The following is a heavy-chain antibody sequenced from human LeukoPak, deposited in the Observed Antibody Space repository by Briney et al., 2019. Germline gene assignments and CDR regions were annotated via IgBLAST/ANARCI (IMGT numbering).Heavy chain of an antibody. CDR1: GGSFSGYY. V-gene: IGHV4-34*01. CDR3: ARVYGDYEGFDY. CDR2: INHSGST. J-gene: IGHJ4*02. D-gene: IGHD4-17*01. Sequence: SETLSLTCAVYGGSFSGYYWSWIRQPPGKGLEWIGEINHSGSTNYNPSLKSRVTISVDTSKNQFSLKLSFVTAADTAVYYCARVYGDYEGFDYWGQGTLVTVSS.